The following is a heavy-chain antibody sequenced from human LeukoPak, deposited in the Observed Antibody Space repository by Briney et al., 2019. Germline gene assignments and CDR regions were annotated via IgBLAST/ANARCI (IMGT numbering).Heavy chain of an antibody. J-gene: IGHJ4*02. CDR3: ARQQLTHFDF. D-gene: IGHD6-13*01. Sequence: ASVTVSCKSSGYTFTAYYMHWVRQAPGQGLEWMGWINSNNGGTKYAQKFRDRVTITRDTSISTAYMELSSLRSDDTAVYYCARQQLTHFDFWGQGTLVSVSS. CDR1: GYTFTAYY. V-gene: IGHV1-2*02. CDR2: INSNNGGT.